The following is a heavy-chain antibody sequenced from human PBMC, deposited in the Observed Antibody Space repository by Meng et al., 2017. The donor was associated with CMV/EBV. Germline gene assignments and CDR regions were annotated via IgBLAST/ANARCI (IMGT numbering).Heavy chain of an antibody. J-gene: IGHJ6*02. CDR1: GGTFSSYA. CDR2: IIPSFGTA. V-gene: IGHV1-69*05. D-gene: IGHD2-2*02. CDR3: ARVIVVPAAIPLYYYYGMDV. Sequence: SVKVSCKASGGTFSSYAISWVRQAPGQGLEWMGGIIPSFGTANYAQKFQGRVTITTDESTSTAYMELSSLRYEDTAVYYCARVIVVPAAIPLYYYYGMDVWGQGTTVTVSS.